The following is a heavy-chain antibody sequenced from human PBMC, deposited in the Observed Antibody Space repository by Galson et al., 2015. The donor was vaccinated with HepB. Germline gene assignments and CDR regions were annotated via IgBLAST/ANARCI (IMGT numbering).Heavy chain of an antibody. CDR2: ISGSDGST. Sequence: SLRLSCAASGFTFSSYAMSWVRQAPGKGLEWVSAISGSDGSTYYADSVKGRFTISRDNSKNTLYLQMNSLRAEDTAVYYCAKDDIAAAGPWIGGAAFDIWGQGTMVTVSS. V-gene: IGHV3-23*01. D-gene: IGHD6-13*01. CDR3: AKDDIAAAGPWIGGAAFDI. J-gene: IGHJ3*02. CDR1: GFTFSSYA.